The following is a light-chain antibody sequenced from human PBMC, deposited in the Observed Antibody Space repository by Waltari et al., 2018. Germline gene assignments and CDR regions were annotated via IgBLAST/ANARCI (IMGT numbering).Light chain of an antibody. V-gene: IGKV1-12*01. CDR1: QDLHTW. J-gene: IGKJ3*01. CDR2: GAS. CDR3: QQANSFPFT. Sequence: DIQMTQSPSSVSASVGDRVTITCRASQDLHTWLAWYQQTPGKAPKLLIQGASRLQSGVPSRFSGSGSGTDFTLTISSLQPEDVATYYCQQANSFPFTFGPGTKVDIK.